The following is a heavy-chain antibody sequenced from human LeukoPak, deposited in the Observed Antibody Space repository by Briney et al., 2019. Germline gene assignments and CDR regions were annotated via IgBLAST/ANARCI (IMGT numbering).Heavy chain of an antibody. CDR2: ISGSGGST. CDR3: AKSDSSGSYGY. D-gene: IGHD6-19*01. Sequence: GGSLRLSCAASGLTFSSYAMSWVRQAPGKGLEWVSAISGSGGSTYYADSVKGRFTISRDNSKNTLYLQMNSMRAEDTAVYYCAKSDSSGSYGYWGQGTLVTVSS. V-gene: IGHV3-23*01. CDR1: GLTFSSYA. J-gene: IGHJ4*02.